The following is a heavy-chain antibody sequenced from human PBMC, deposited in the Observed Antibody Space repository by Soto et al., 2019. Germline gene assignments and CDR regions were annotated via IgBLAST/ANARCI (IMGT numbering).Heavy chain of an antibody. J-gene: IGHJ5*02. CDR3: SRGIKGGLDA. CDR1: GFVSNDYD. Sequence: QVQLAESGGGLVQPGRSLRLSCATSGFVSNDYDIHWVRQAPGKGLAWLASISYDGRNKYYADSVKGRFTISRDNSKNTLSLQINSLGAEDTAVSYSSRGIKGGLDAWCPGTLVTVSS. V-gene: IGHV3-30*03. D-gene: IGHD2-21*01. CDR2: ISYDGRNK.